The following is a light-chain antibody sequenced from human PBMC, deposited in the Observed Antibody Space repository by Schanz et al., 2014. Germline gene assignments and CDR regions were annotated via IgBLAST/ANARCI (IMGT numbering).Light chain of an antibody. CDR2: EVS. Sequence: QSALTQPPSASGSPGQSVTFSCTGTSSDVGGYNYVSWYQQHPGKAPKLMIYEVSKRPSGVPDRFSGSKSGNTASLTVSGLQAEDEADYYCSSYAGSNKLLFGGGTKLTV. CDR1: SSDVGGYNY. J-gene: IGLJ2*01. CDR3: SSYAGSNKLL. V-gene: IGLV2-8*01.